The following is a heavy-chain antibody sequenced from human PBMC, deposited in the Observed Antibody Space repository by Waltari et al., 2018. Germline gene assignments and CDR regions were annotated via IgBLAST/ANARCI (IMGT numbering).Heavy chain of an antibody. D-gene: IGHD3-10*01. CDR2: ISASGSAA. Sequence: VESGGDLVRPGGSLRLSCADSGFAFSSFAMNWFRHAPGKGLEWISYISASGSAAFYADSVEGRFTTSRDNAKTSLFLQMNSLRVDDTAVYYCARRGDLWGQGTLVTVSS. CDR3: ARRGDL. J-gene: IGHJ5*02. V-gene: IGHV3-48*03. CDR1: GFAFSSFA.